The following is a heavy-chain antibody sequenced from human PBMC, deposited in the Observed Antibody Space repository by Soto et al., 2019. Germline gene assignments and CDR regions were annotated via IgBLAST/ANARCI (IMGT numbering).Heavy chain of an antibody. J-gene: IGHJ3*02. CDR2: ISGSGGST. D-gene: IGHD6-13*01. CDR1: GFTFSSYA. CDR3: AKDLIAAAGEDAFDI. Sequence: GSLRLYCAASGFTFSSYAISWVRQAPGKGLEWVSAISGSGGSTYYADSVKGRFTISRDNSKNTLYLQMNSLRAEDTAVYYCAKDLIAAAGEDAFDIWGQGTMVTVSS. V-gene: IGHV3-23*01.